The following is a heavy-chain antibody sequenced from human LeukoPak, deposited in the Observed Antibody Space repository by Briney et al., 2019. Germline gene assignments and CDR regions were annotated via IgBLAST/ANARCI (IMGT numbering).Heavy chain of an antibody. Sequence: PGGSLRLSCAASGFTFGVYAMTWVRQAPGRGLEWVSTISDNTYYSDSVKGRFTISRDDSKSTLFLQMSSLTVEDTAIYRCARSLGSGHRYFDYWGQGILVTVSS. V-gene: IGHV3-23*01. CDR1: GFTFGVYA. CDR2: ISDNT. J-gene: IGHJ4*02. CDR3: ARSLGSGHRYFDY. D-gene: IGHD6-19*01.